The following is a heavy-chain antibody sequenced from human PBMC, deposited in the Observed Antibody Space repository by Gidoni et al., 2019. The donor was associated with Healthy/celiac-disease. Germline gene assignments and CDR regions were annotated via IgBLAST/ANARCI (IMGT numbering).Heavy chain of an antibody. CDR2: IYASGST. Sequence: QEQLQESGPGLVKPSQTLSLTCTVPGGSISSGGYYCSWIRQHPGKGLEWIGYIYASGSTYYNPSLKSRVTISVDTSKNQFSLKLSSVTAADTAVYYCARAVVVPAAARPRTAFDIWGQGTMVTVSS. CDR1: GGSISSGGYY. J-gene: IGHJ3*02. V-gene: IGHV4-31*03. D-gene: IGHD2-2*01. CDR3: ARAVVVPAAARPRTAFDI.